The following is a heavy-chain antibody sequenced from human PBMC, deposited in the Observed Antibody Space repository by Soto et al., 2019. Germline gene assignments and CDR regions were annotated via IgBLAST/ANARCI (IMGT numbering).Heavy chain of an antibody. J-gene: IGHJ6*02. CDR3: ARDERDIVVVVAAEPAYYYGMDV. D-gene: IGHD2-15*01. V-gene: IGHV1-18*04. Sequence: ASVKVSCKASGYTFTRYGISWVRQAPGQGLEWMGWISAYNGNTNYAQKLQGRVTMTTDTSTSTAYMELRSLRSDDTAVYYCARDERDIVVVVAAEPAYYYGMDVWGQGTTVTVSS. CDR1: GYTFTRYG. CDR2: ISAYNGNT.